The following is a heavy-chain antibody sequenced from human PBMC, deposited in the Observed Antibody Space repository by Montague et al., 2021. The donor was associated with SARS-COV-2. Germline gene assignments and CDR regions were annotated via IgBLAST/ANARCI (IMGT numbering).Heavy chain of an antibody. CDR3: VRRRRGIAAAVNWFDP. V-gene: IGHV4-34*01. CDR2: INHSGST. D-gene: IGHD6-13*01. Sequence: SETLSLTCAVYGGSFSGYYWTWIRQPPGKGLEWIGEINHSGSTNYNPPLKSRVTISVDTSKNQFSLKLSSVTAADTAVYYCVRRRRGIAAAVNWFDPWGQGTLVTVSS. CDR1: GGSFSGYY. J-gene: IGHJ5*02.